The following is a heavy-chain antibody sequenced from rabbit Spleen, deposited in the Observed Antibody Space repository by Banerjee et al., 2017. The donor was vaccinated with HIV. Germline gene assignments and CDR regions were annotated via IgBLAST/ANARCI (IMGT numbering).Heavy chain of an antibody. CDR1: GFAFSGRCL. CDR3: ARDDGTYDYTDVVFSL. D-gene: IGHD8-1*01. V-gene: IGHV1S45*01. Sequence: QEQLVESGGGLVQPEGSLTLSCTASGFAFSGRCLICWVRQAPGKGLQWIACITASTGNPAYATWASGRFIISRTSSSTVTLQKTSRTAADRAAYFCARDDGTYDYTDVVFSLWGQGTLVTVS. J-gene: IGHJ4*01. CDR2: ITASTGNP.